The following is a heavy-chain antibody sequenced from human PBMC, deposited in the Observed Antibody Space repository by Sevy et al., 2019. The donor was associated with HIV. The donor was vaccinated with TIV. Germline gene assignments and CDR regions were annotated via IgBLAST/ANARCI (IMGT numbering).Heavy chain of an antibody. V-gene: IGHV1-24*01. CDR1: GYTLTKLS. CDR3: TAVGLRYFSGSSSYQGDWFDP. D-gene: IGHD2-15*01. J-gene: IGHJ5*02. Sequence: ASVKVSCKVSGYTLTKLSIHWVRQAPGKGLEWMGDFDPQYRETIYAQKFQGRLTMTEDTSPDTAFMELSSLKPEDTAVYYCTAVGLRYFSGSSSYQGDWFDPWGQGTLVTVSS. CDR2: FDPQYRET.